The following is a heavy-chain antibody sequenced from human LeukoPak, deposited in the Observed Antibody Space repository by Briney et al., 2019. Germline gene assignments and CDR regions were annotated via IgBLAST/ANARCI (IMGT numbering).Heavy chain of an antibody. CDR2: INHSGRT. J-gene: IGHJ6*03. CDR1: GESFSGYY. Sequence: PETLSLTCAVYGESFSGYYWTWVRQPPGKGLEWIGDINHSGRTTYNPSLKSRVIISVGTSKNLFSLNLTSVTAADTAVYYCTRPWQRRYYMDVWGKGTTVAVSS. V-gene: IGHV4-34*01. CDR3: TRPWQRRYYMDV.